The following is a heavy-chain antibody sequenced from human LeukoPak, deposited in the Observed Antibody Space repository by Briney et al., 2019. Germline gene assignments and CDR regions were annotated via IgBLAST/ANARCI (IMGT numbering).Heavy chain of an antibody. Sequence: PGGSLRLSCAASGFTFDDYAMHWVRQAPGKGLEWVSGISWNSGSIGYADSVKGRFTISRDNAKNSLYLQMNSLRAEDTALYYCAKTGASGARAAVDWYFDLWGRGTLVTVSS. V-gene: IGHV3-9*01. CDR3: AKTGASGARAAVDWYFDL. CDR2: ISWNSGSI. J-gene: IGHJ2*01. D-gene: IGHD7-27*01. CDR1: GFTFDDYA.